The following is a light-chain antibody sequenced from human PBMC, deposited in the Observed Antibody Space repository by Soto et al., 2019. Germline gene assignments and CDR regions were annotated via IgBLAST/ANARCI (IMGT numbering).Light chain of an antibody. CDR3: HQRQSWPRT. V-gene: IGKV3-11*01. J-gene: IGKJ1*01. CDR1: QYINTR. CDR2: QTS. Sequence: EIVLTQSPATLSSFPGDRVTLSCRASQYINTRLAWYQHRPGQAPRLLIYQTSIRAAGIPARFSASGSGTDFTLTISDVQPEDSALYYWHQRQSWPRTFGQGTKVDI.